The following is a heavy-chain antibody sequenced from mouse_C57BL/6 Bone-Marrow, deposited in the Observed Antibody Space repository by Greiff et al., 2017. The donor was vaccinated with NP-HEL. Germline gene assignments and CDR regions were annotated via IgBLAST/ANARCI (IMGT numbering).Heavy chain of an antibody. Sequence: QVQLQQPGAELVRPGSSVKLSCKASGYTFTSYWMDWVKQRPGQGLEWIGNIYPSDSETHYNQKFKDKATLTVDKSSSTAYMQLSSLTSEDSAVYYCARTTTVVADYAMDYWGQGTSGTVSS. V-gene: IGHV1-61*01. CDR1: GYTFTSYW. CDR2: IYPSDSET. J-gene: IGHJ4*01. CDR3: ARTTTVVADYAMDY. D-gene: IGHD1-1*01.